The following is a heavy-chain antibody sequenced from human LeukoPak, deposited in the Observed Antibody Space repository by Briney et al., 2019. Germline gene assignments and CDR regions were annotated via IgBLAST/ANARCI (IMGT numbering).Heavy chain of an antibody. CDR1: GGSISTYY. J-gene: IGHJ4*02. CDR3: ARKGQGSGWYVDY. D-gene: IGHD6-19*01. V-gene: IGHV4-59*12. Sequence: SEALSLTCTVSGGSISTYYWSWIRQPPGKGLEWIGYVYYSGSTNYNPSLKSRVTISVDTSKNQFSLNLNSVTAVDTAVYYCARKGQGSGWYVDYWGQGTLVTVSS. CDR2: VYYSGST.